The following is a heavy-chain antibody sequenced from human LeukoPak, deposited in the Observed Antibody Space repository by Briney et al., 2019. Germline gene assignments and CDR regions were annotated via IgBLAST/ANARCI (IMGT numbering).Heavy chain of an antibody. CDR2: INQDGSEK. CDR1: GFTFSSFW. J-gene: IGHJ3*02. CDR3: AKDMYGQGNSNDAFDI. Sequence: GGSLRLSCAASGFTFSSFWMSWVRQAPGKGLEWVANINQDGSEKYYVDSVKGRFTISRDNAKTSLYLQMNSLRAEDTAVYYCAKDMYGQGNSNDAFDIWGQGTMVTVSS. V-gene: IGHV3-7*01. D-gene: IGHD1-7*01.